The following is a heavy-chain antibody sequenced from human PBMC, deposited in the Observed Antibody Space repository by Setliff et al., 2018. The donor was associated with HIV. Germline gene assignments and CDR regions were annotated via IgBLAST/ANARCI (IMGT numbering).Heavy chain of an antibody. Sequence: SETLSLTCAVYGGSLSGYHWSWIRQSPEKGLEWIGEINHSGSTNYNPSLKSRVTMSVDTSKNQFSLKLSSVTAADTAVYYCARSKTFYDFWGGYYTHGAFKIWGLGAMVTVSS. J-gene: IGHJ3*02. CDR2: INHSGST. CDR3: ARSKTFYDFWGGYYTHGAFKI. D-gene: IGHD3-3*01. CDR1: GGSLSGYH. V-gene: IGHV4-34*01.